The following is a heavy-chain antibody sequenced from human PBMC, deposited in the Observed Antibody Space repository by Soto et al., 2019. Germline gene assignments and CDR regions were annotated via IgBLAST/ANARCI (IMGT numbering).Heavy chain of an antibody. J-gene: IGHJ6*03. CDR2: IYPGDSDT. CDR1: GYSFTSYW. V-gene: IGHV5-51*01. Sequence: GESLKISCKGSGYSFTSYWIGWVRQMPGKGLEWMGIIYPGDSDTRYSPSFQGQVTISADKSISTAYLQWSSLKASDTAMYYCARREKDLSSIAARNYYYYYMDVWGKGTTVTVSS. CDR3: ARREKDLSSIAARNYYYYYMDV. D-gene: IGHD6-6*01.